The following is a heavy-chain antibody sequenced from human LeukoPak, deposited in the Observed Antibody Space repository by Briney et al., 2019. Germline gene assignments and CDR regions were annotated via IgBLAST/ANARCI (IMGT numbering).Heavy chain of an antibody. Sequence: GRSLRLSCAASGFTFSSYAMHWVRQAPGKGLEWVAVISYDGSNKYYADSVKGRFTISRDNSKNTLYLQMNSLRAEDTAVYYCAKDQRAYGDYVPFDYWGQGTLVTVSS. CDR1: GFTFSSYA. CDR2: ISYDGSNK. J-gene: IGHJ4*02. D-gene: IGHD4-17*01. V-gene: IGHV3-30-3*01. CDR3: AKDQRAYGDYVPFDY.